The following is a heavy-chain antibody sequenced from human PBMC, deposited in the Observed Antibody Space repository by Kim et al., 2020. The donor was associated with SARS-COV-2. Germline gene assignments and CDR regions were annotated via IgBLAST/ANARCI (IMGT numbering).Heavy chain of an antibody. D-gene: IGHD1-26*01. Sequence: GGSLRLSCAASGFTVSSNYMSWVRQAPGKGLEWVSVIYSGGSTYYADSVKGRFTISRDNSKNTLYLQMNSLRAEDTAVYYCARVDPSIVGAITGTFDYWGQGTLVTVSS. J-gene: IGHJ4*02. CDR2: IYSGGST. V-gene: IGHV3-53*01. CDR3: ARVDPSIVGAITGTFDY. CDR1: GFTVSSNY.